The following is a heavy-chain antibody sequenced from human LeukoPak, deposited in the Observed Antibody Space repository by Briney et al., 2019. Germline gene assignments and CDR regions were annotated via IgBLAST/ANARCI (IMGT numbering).Heavy chain of an antibody. CDR3: ARGGVVGAPNNWFDP. V-gene: IGHV1-46*01. J-gene: IGHJ5*02. Sequence: ASVKVSCKASGYTFTSYYMHWVRQAPGQGLEWMGIISPSGGAASYAQRFQGRVTMTRDTSTSTVYTELSSLRSEDTAVYYCARGGVVGAPNNWFDPWGQGTLVTVSS. CDR1: GYTFTSYY. CDR2: ISPSGGAA. D-gene: IGHD1-26*01.